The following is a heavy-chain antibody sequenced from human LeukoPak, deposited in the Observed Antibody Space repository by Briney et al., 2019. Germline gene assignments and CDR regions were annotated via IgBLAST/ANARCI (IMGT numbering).Heavy chain of an antibody. D-gene: IGHD1-1*01. V-gene: IGHV4-30-4*01. J-gene: IGHJ4*02. Sequence: SETLSLTCTVSGGSISSGDYYWSWIRQPPGKGLEWIGYIYYSGSTYYNPSLKSRVTISVDTSKNQFSLKLSSVTAADTAVYYCARNQVGGVLKDFWGQGTLVTVSS. CDR3: ARNQVGGVLKDF. CDR1: GGSISSGDYY. CDR2: IYYSGST.